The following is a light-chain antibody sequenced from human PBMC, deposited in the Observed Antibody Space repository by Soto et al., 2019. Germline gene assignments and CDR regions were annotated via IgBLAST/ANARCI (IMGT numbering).Light chain of an antibody. Sequence: EVVLTQSPATLSLSPGERATLSCRASQSVGTYLAWYQQKPGQTPRLLIYDASNRATGIPARFSGSGSGTDFTLTINSLEPEDVAVYYCQQRSNWITFGQGTRLEIK. J-gene: IGKJ5*01. CDR2: DAS. CDR3: QQRSNWIT. V-gene: IGKV3-11*01. CDR1: QSVGTY.